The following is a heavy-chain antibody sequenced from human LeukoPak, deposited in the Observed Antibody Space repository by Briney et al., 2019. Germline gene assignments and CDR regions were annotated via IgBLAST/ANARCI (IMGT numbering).Heavy chain of an antibody. CDR3: ARGTLYSSSWYGGNWFDP. D-gene: IGHD6-13*01. CDR1: GGSISSGSYY. Sequence: SQTLSLTCTVSGGSISSGSYYWSWIRQPAGKGLEWIGRIYTSGSTNYNPSLKSRVTISVDTSKNQFSLKLSSVTAADTAVYYCARGTLYSSSWYGGNWFDPWGQGTLVTASS. J-gene: IGHJ5*02. V-gene: IGHV4-61*02. CDR2: IYTSGST.